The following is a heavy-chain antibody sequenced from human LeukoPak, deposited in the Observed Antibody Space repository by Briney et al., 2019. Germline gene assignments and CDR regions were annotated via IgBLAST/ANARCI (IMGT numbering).Heavy chain of an antibody. CDR1: GGSISSGSYY. D-gene: IGHD3-16*01. CDR3: ARRGDY. V-gene: IGHV4-39*01. J-gene: IGHJ4*01. CDR2: IYYTGAT. Sequence: PSETLSLTCSVSGGSISSGSYYWGWIRRPPGKGLEWIGAIYYTGATYYNPSLKSRVTISADTSKNQFSLKLTSVTAADTAVYYCARRGDYCGHGILVTVSS.